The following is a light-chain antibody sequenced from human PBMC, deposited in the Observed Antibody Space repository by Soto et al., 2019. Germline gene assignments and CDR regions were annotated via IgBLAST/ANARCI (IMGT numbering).Light chain of an antibody. CDR3: QSYDSSLSGYV. CDR1: SSNIGSGYD. V-gene: IGLV1-40*01. CDR2: GNT. Sequence: QSVLTQPPSVSGAPGQGVTISCTGSSSNIGSGYDVHWYQQFPGTAPKLLIYGNTNRPSGVPDRFPGSKSGTSASLAITGLQAEDEAVYYCQSYDSSLSGYVFGTGTKLTVL. J-gene: IGLJ1*01.